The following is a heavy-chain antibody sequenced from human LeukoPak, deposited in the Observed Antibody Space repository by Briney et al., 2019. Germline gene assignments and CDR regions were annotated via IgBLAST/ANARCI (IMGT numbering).Heavy chain of an antibody. CDR2: INHSGST. J-gene: IGHJ5*02. V-gene: IGHV4-34*01. D-gene: IGHD6-19*01. CDR3: ARGFIAVAAPGWFDP. Sequence: SETLSLTCAVYGGSFSGYYWSWIRQPPGKGLEWIGEINHSGSTNYNPSLKSRVTISVDTSKNQFSLKLSSVTAADTGVYYCARGFIAVAAPGWFDPWGQGTLVTVSS. CDR1: GGSFSGYY.